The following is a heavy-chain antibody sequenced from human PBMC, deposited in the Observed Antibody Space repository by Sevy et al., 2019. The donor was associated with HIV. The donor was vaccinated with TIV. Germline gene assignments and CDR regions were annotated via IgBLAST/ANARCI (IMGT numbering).Heavy chain of an antibody. V-gene: IGHV3-23*01. D-gene: IGHD6-19*01. CDR1: GFTFSTYG. Sequence: GGSLRLSCAASGFTFSTYGLSWVRQAPGKGLEWVSAISGSGGSTYYADSVKGRFTISRDNSKNTLYLKMNRLRAEDTAVYYCATHRGQWLFTAVFDYWGQGTLVTVSS. CDR3: ATHRGQWLFTAVFDY. J-gene: IGHJ4*02. CDR2: ISGSGGST.